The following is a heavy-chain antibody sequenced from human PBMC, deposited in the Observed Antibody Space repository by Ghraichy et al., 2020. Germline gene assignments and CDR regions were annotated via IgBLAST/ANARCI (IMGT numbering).Heavy chain of an antibody. D-gene: IGHD2-15*01. J-gene: IGHJ4*02. CDR3: ARYKSCTGGSCYYYFDY. Sequence: ETLSLTCTVSGGSISNYYWSWIRQPAGKGLEWIGRIYTSGSMNYNHSLKSRVTMSVDTSKNQFSLKLSSVTAADTAVYYCARYKSCTGGSCYYYFDYWGQGTLVTVSS. CDR1: GGSISNYY. V-gene: IGHV4-4*07. CDR2: IYTSGSM.